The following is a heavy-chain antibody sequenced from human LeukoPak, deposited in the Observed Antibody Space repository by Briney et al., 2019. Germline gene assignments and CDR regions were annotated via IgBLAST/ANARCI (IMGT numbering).Heavy chain of an antibody. Sequence: GESLRLSCAASGFTFDDYAMNWVHQVPGRGLEWVSGINWNGRITEYADSVKDRITISRQNTKNSLYLYMNNLGGEDTALYFCARGSVQLRLRDTYYYMDVWGKGTTVTASS. J-gene: IGHJ6*03. CDR3: ARGSVQLRLRDTYYYMDV. D-gene: IGHD5-18*01. CDR1: GFTFDDYA. CDR2: INWNGRIT. V-gene: IGHV3-20*04.